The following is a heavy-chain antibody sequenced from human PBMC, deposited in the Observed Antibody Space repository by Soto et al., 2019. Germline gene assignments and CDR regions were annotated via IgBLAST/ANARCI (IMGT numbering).Heavy chain of an antibody. Sequence: GGSLRLSCAASGFTFSSYDMHWVRQATGKGLEWVSAIGTAGDTYYPGSVKGRFTISRENAKNSLYLQMNSLRAEDTAVYYCARETGAATLFGKNGMDVWGQGTTVTVSS. J-gene: IGHJ6*02. D-gene: IGHD2-15*01. V-gene: IGHV3-13*01. CDR3: ARETGAATLFGKNGMDV. CDR1: GFTFSSYD. CDR2: IGTAGDT.